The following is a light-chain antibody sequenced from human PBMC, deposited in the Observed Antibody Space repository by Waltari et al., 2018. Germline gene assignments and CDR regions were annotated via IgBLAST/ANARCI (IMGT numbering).Light chain of an antibody. CDR3: QQYLGTPRT. CDR1: QSVLYSSNNKNY. Sequence: DIVMTQSPDSLAVSLGERATINRKSSQSVLYSSNNKNYLAWYQQKPGQPPKLLIYWASTRESGVPDRFSGSGSGTDFTLTISSLQAEDVAVYYCQQYLGTPRTFGQGTKLEIK. V-gene: IGKV4-1*01. J-gene: IGKJ2*01. CDR2: WAS.